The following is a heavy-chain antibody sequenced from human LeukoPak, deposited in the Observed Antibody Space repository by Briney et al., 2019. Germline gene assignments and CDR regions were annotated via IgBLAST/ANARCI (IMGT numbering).Heavy chain of an antibody. V-gene: IGHV1-2*06. D-gene: IGHD4-17*01. CDR2: INPNSGGT. Sequence: ASVKVSCKASGYTFTYFDLHWVRQAPGQGLEWMGRINPNSGGTDYAQKFQGRVTMTRDTSISTAYMELSRLRSDDTAVYYCARGDDNGDYEAIDWGQGTLVTVSS. CDR3: ARGDDNGDYEAID. CDR1: GYTFTYFD. J-gene: IGHJ4*02.